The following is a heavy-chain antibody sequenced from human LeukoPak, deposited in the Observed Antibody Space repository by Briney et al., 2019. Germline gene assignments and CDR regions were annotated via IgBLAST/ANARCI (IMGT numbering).Heavy chain of an antibody. CDR3: ARGNTSAWYPFYY. D-gene: IGHD6-19*01. CDR2: TGNKANSYTT. V-gene: IGHV3-72*01. CDR1: GFTFSDHY. Sequence: GGSLRLSCAASGFTFSDHYMDWVRQAPGKGLEWVGRTGNKANSYTTEYAASVKGRFTISRDDSKNSLFLQMNSLKSEDTAVYYCARGNTSAWYPFYYWGQGTLVTVSS. J-gene: IGHJ4*02.